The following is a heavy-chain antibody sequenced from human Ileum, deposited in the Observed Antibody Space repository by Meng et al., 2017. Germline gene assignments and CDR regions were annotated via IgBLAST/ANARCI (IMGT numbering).Heavy chain of an antibody. CDR2: ISGDAKDT. Sequence: EVQLLGSGGDLAQPGASLSLSCAASGFTFSTYAMSWVRQASGKGPEWVSAISGDAKDTYYADSVKGRFTVSRDNFKNTVSLQMNSLRVEDAAIYYCVRKATWAIFDYWGQGSLVTVSS. CDR1: GFTFSTYA. D-gene: IGHD5-24*01. V-gene: IGHV3-23*01. CDR3: VRKATWAIFDY. J-gene: IGHJ4*02.